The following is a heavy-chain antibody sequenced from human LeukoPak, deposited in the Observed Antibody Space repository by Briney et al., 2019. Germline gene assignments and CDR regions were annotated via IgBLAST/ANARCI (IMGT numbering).Heavy chain of an antibody. Sequence: SETLSLTCTVSGDSLSSYYWSWIRQPPGKGLEWIGYIYYSGSTNYNPPLKSRVTTSVDTSKNQFSLKLSSVTAADTAVYYCARGVVITFGGAADYWGPGTLVTVSS. V-gene: IGHV4-59*01. CDR1: GDSLSSYY. CDR2: IYYSGST. D-gene: IGHD3-16*01. CDR3: ARGVVITFGGAADY. J-gene: IGHJ4*02.